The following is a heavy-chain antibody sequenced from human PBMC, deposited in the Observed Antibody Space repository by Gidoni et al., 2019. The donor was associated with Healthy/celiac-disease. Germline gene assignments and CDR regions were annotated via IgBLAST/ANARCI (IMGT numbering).Heavy chain of an antibody. V-gene: IGHV3-33*01. CDR2: IWYDGSNK. D-gene: IGHD3-16*02. J-gene: IGHJ4*02. Sequence: QVQLVESGGGVVQPGRSLRLSCAASGFTFSSYGMHWVRQAPGKGLEWVAVIWYDGSNKYYADSVKGRFTISRDNSKNTLYLQMNSLRAEDTAVYYCAREDYDYVWGSYRYPGGDWGQGTLVTVSS. CDR3: AREDYDYVWGSYRYPGGD. CDR1: GFTFSSYG.